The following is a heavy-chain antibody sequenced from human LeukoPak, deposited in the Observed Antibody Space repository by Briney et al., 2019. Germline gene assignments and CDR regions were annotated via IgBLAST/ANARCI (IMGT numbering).Heavy chain of an antibody. V-gene: IGHV4-34*01. CDR2: INHSGST. Sequence: SETLSRTCAVYGRSFSGYYWNWIRQPPGKGLEWIGEINHSGSTNYNPSLKSRVTISVDTSKNHFSLMLSSVTAADTAVYYCASQLGSYGDNAFDIWGQGTMVTVSS. CDR3: ASQLGSYGDNAFDI. CDR1: GRSFSGYY. J-gene: IGHJ3*02. D-gene: IGHD4-17*01.